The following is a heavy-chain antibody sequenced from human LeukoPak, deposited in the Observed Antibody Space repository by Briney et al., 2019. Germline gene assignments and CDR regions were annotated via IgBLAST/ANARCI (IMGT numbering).Heavy chain of an antibody. CDR1: GGSVSSGDYY. CDR3: ARVCSNNSCLLDY. J-gene: IGHJ4*02. CDR2: IYYSGST. V-gene: IGHV4-30-4*01. Sequence: SETLSLTCTVSGGSVSSGDYYWSWIRQPPGKGLEWIGYIYYSGSTYYNPSLKSRITISVDTSKNQFSLKLSSVTAADTAVYYCARVCSNNSCLLDYWGQGTLVTVSS. D-gene: IGHD2-2*01.